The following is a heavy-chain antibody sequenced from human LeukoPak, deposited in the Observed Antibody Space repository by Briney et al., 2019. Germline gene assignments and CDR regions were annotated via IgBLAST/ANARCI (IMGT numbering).Heavy chain of an antibody. Sequence: GGSLRLSCAASGFTFSGSAMHWVRQASGKGLEWVGRIRSKANSYATAYAASVKGRFTISRDDSKNTAYLRMNSLKTEDTAVYYCTRQIAVAGSEDYWGQGTLVTVSS. V-gene: IGHV3-73*01. CDR2: IRSKANSYAT. D-gene: IGHD6-19*01. J-gene: IGHJ4*02. CDR1: GFTFSGSA. CDR3: TRQIAVAGSEDY.